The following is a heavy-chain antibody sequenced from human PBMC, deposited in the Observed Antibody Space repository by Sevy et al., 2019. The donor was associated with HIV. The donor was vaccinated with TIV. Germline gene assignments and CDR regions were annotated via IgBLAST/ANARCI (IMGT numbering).Heavy chain of an antibody. D-gene: IGHD3-22*01. CDR3: ASNTYHDDSNTYYLVY. CDR1: GFNLSPYW. CDR2: IKQDGNEK. J-gene: IGHJ4*02. Sequence: GGSLRLSCVASGFNLSPYWMTWVRQAPGKGLEWVANIKQDGNEKYYVDSVKGRFTVSRDNAKNALYLQMYSLRVEDTAVYFCASNTYHDDSNTYYLVYWGQGTRVTVSS. V-gene: IGHV3-7*01.